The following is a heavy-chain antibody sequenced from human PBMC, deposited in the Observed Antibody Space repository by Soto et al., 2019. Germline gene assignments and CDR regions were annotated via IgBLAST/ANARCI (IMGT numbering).Heavy chain of an antibody. Sequence: QVQLQESGPGLVKPSQTLSLTCTVSGGSISSGGYYWSWIRQHPGKGLEWIGYISYSGSTNFNPSLKSRVTISVDTSKNQFSLNLSSETAADTAVYYCARDQRYSSGRGRVGYYYYGMDVWGQGTTVTVSS. CDR2: ISYSGST. D-gene: IGHD6-19*01. CDR3: ARDQRYSSGRGRVGYYYYGMDV. CDR1: GGSISSGGYY. V-gene: IGHV4-31*03. J-gene: IGHJ6*02.